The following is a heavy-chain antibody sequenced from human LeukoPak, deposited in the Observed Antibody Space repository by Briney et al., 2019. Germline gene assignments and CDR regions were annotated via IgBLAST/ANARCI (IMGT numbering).Heavy chain of an antibody. Sequence: HPGGSLRLSCAASGFTFSSNDIHWVRQAPGKGLEWVVVISYDGGNKYYADSVKGRFAISRDNSKNTLYLQMNSLRAEDTAVYYCAKGTHYYDSSGYWGAFDIWGQGTMVTVSS. J-gene: IGHJ3*02. CDR3: AKGTHYYDSSGYWGAFDI. D-gene: IGHD3-22*01. CDR2: ISYDGGNK. CDR1: GFTFSSND. V-gene: IGHV3-30*18.